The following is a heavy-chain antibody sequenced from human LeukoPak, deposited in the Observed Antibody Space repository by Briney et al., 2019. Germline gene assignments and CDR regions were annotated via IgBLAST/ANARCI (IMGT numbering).Heavy chain of an antibody. J-gene: IGHJ4*02. Sequence: PSETLSLTCAVSGGSIGSGGYSWSWIRQPPGRGLEWIGYIYHSGSTYYNPSLESRVTISVDRSKNQFSLKLNSLTAADTAVYFCARDGGCSGGSRYPDYWGQGTLVTVS. CDR1: GGSIGSGGYS. D-gene: IGHD2-15*01. CDR2: IYHSGST. CDR3: ARDGGCSGGSRYPDY. V-gene: IGHV4-30-2*01.